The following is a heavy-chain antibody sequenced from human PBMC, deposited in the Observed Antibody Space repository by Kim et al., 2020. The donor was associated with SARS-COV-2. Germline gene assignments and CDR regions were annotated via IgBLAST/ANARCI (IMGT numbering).Heavy chain of an antibody. D-gene: IGHD6-19*01. CDR3: ARSRSGWSDWYFDL. J-gene: IGHJ2*01. CDR2: IDWDDDK. Sequence: SGPTLVNPTQTLTLTCTFSGFSLSTSGMCVSWIRQPPGKALEWLALIDWDDDKYYSTSLKTRLTISKDTSKNQVVLTMTNMDPVDTATYYCARSRSGWSDWYFDLWGRGTLVTVSS. CDR1: GFSLSTSGMC. V-gene: IGHV2-70*01.